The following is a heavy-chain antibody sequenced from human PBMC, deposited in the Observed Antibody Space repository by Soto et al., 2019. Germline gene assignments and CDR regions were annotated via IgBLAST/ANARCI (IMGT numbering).Heavy chain of an antibody. CDR3: ARDSPYCNGPNCASGRFPYYGMDV. V-gene: IGHV4-31*03. D-gene: IGHD2-15*01. CDR1: HSSISSRHYP. CDR2: IYYNGNA. Sequence: TRRLPCSASHSSISSRHYPWAHISTYPGQGLAWTGYIYYNGNAYYNSSLKSRAIISIDTSKDQFSLKLSSVTAADAAVYYCARDSPYCNGPNCASGRFPYYGMDVWGQGIKAT. J-gene: IGHJ6*02.